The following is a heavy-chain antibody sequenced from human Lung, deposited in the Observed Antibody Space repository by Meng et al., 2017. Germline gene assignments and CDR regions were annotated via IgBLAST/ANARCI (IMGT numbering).Heavy chain of an antibody. V-gene: IGHV3-11*01. D-gene: IGHD1-20*01. CDR3: ARDISGPVGYFDY. Sequence: QVQLVESGGGLVKPGGSLLLSCAASVFTFSDYYMSWIRQAPGKGLEWVSYIRSSGSTIYYEDSVKGRFNISRDNAKNSLYLQMNSLRAEDTAVYYCARDISGPVGYFDYWGQGTLVTVSS. CDR1: VFTFSDYY. J-gene: IGHJ4*02. CDR2: IRSSGSTI.